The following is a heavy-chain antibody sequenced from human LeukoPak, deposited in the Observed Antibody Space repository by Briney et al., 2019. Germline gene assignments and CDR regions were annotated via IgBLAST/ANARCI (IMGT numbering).Heavy chain of an antibody. J-gene: IGHJ4*02. CDR1: GGSFSGYY. D-gene: IGHD6-13*01. Sequence: ASETLSLTCAVYGGSFSGYYWSWIRQPPGKGLEWIGEINHSGSTNYNPSLKSRVTISVDTSKNQFSLKLSSVTAADTAVYYCARSHIAAAGTVLGYWGQGTLVTVSS. CDR2: INHSGST. V-gene: IGHV4-34*01. CDR3: ARSHIAAAGTVLGY.